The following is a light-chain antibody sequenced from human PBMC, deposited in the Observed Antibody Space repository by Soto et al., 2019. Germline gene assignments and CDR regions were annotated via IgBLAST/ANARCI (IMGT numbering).Light chain of an antibody. CDR1: QSVLYSSNNKNY. J-gene: IGKJ5*01. CDR3: QQYYSTPIT. V-gene: IGKV4-1*01. Sequence: SLVTRSPDSLTVSLGESATINCKSSQSVLYSSNNKNYLAWYQQKPGQPPKLLIYWASTRESGVPDRFSGSGSGTDFTLTLSSLQADDVAVYYCQQYYSTPITFGQGTRLEIK. CDR2: WAS.